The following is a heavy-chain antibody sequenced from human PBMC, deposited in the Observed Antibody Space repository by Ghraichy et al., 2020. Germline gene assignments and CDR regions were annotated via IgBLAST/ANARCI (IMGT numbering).Heavy chain of an antibody. V-gene: IGHV4-39*01. CDR1: GDSISRSTSY. Sequence: SETLSLTCTVSGDSISRSTSYWGWIRQPPGKGLEWIGTIYYSGSAYYNPSLRRRVTISVDTSKNQFSLKLTSVTAADTAVYYCARGSGVGDLTLSRGIFSWGQGTLVTGSS. D-gene: IGHD3-10*01. CDR3: ARGSGVGDLTLSRGIFS. CDR2: IYYSGSA. J-gene: IGHJ5*02.